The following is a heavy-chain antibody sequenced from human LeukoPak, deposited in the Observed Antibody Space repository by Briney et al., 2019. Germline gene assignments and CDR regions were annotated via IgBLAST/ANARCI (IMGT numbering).Heavy chain of an antibody. J-gene: IGHJ4*02. CDR3: VRDVTRGGI. Sequence: AASVKVSCKASGYTFTGYYIHWARQAPGQGLEWMGWINPNGGGTNYAQKFQGRVTMTRDTSISTAYMELSSLRSDDTAVYYCVRDVTRGGIWGQGTLVTVSS. CDR2: INPNGGGT. CDR1: GYTFTGYY. D-gene: IGHD3-10*01. V-gene: IGHV1-2*02.